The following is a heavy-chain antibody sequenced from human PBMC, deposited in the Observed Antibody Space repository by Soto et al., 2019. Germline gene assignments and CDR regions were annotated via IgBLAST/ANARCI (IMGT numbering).Heavy chain of an antibody. V-gene: IGHV3-23*01. CDR3: AKGRSFYYYYGMDV. Sequence: PGGSLRLSCAASGFTFSSYAMSWVRQAPGKGLEWVSGISGSGGSTYYADSVKGRFTISRDNSKNTLYLQMNSLRAEDTAVYYCAKGRSFYYYYGMDVWGQGTTVTVSS. J-gene: IGHJ6*02. D-gene: IGHD3-10*01. CDR1: GFTFSSYA. CDR2: ISGSGGST.